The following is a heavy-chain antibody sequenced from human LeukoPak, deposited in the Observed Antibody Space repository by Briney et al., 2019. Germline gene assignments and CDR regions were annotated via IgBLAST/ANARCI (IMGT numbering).Heavy chain of an antibody. V-gene: IGHV3-23*01. CDR2: ISGSGSNT. D-gene: IGHD3-10*01. CDR3: AKGRGSGSYWSDDP. J-gene: IGHJ5*02. Sequence: GGSLRLSCAASGFSVSSNYMTWVRQAPGKGLEWVSGISGSGSNTDYADSVKGRFTISRDNSKNTLYLQMNSLRVEDTAVYYCAKGRGSGSYWSDDPWGQGTLVTVSS. CDR1: GFSVSSNY.